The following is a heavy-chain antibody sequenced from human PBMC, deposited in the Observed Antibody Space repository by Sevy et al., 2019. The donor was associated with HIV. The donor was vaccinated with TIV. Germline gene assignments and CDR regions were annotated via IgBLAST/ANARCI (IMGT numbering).Heavy chain of an antibody. J-gene: IGHJ5*02. CDR2: ISYDANNK. V-gene: IGHV3-30*04. D-gene: IGHD6-13*01. CDR1: GFTFSNYA. Sequence: GGYLRLSCAASGFTFSNYALHWVRQAPGKGLEWVAIISYDANNKYYADSGKVRFTISRDNSKNTVYLQMKSLRVEDTAVYYSAREVAEGPYSSSWFSNWFDPWGQGTPVTVSS. CDR3: AREVAEGPYSSSWFSNWFDP.